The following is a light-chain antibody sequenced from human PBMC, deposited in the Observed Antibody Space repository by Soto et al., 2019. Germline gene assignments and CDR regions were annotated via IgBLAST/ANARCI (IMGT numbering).Light chain of an antibody. V-gene: IGLV2-14*01. Sequence: QSALTQPPSASGSPGQSVTISCTGTVTDVGGYNSVSWYQQHPGKAPKLMIYEVRNRPSGVSDRFSGSKSANTASLTISGLQAEDEADYYCCSYTTSTTYVFGTGTKVTVL. CDR2: EVR. CDR1: VTDVGGYNS. CDR3: CSYTTSTTYV. J-gene: IGLJ1*01.